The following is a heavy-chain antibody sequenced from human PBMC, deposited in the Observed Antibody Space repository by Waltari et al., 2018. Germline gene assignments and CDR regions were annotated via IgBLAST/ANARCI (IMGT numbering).Heavy chain of an antibody. Sequence: EVLLVESGGDLVQPGGSLRLTCDTSGFTFINFELNWVRQAPGRGLEWIAYIDKSGSRTFYSDSVRGRFTISRDDAKNSAYLQMSNLRVDDSALYYCTRGIVGATGWGQGTLVTVSS. D-gene: IGHD1-26*01. J-gene: IGHJ4*02. CDR3: TRGIVGATG. CDR1: GFTFINFE. CDR2: IDKSGSRT. V-gene: IGHV3-48*03.